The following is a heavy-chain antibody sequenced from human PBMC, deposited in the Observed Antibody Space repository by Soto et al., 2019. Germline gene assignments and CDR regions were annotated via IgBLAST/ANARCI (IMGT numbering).Heavy chain of an antibody. D-gene: IGHD2-8*01. CDR2: IYYSGST. Sequence: QVQLQESGPGLVKPSQTLSLTCTVSCGSISSGGYYCSWIRQHPGKGLELIVYIYYSGSTSYNPALQSRVTISLDTSKTQFALKLRSVTDADTAVYYCAGRIKAPNYNGVSSWSDHWGQGTLVTVSS. J-gene: IGHJ5*02. CDR1: CGSISSGGYY. V-gene: IGHV4-31*03. CDR3: AGRIKAPNYNGVSSWSDH.